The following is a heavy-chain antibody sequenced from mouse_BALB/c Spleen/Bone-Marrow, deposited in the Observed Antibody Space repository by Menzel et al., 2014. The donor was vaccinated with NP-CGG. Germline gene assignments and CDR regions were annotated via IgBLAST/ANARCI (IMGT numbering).Heavy chain of an antibody. CDR1: GYAFSRSW. V-gene: IGHV1-80*01. D-gene: IGHD1-1*01. J-gene: IGHJ3*01. CDR2: IYSGDDDT. CDR3: AGSTPLAY. Sequence: VQLQQSGAELVRPGSSVKISCKASGYAFSRSWMNWVKQRPGQGLEWIGQIYSGDDDTNYSGKFKGRATLTADKSSGIAYMQLSSLTSEDSAVYFCAGSTPLAYWGQGTLVTVSA.